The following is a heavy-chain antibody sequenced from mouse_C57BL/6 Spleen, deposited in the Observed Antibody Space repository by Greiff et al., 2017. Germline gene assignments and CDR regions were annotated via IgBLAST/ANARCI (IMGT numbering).Heavy chain of an antibody. D-gene: IGHD1-1*01. Sequence: LQQPGTSVKLSCKASGYTFTSYWMHWVKQRPGQGLEWIGVIDPSDSYTNYNQKFKGKATLTVDTSSSTAYMQLSSLTSEDSAVYYCARGGITTVVASDCWGQGTTLTVSS. J-gene: IGHJ2*01. V-gene: IGHV1-59*01. CDR1: GYTFTSYW. CDR3: ARGGITTVVASDC. CDR2: IDPSDSYT.